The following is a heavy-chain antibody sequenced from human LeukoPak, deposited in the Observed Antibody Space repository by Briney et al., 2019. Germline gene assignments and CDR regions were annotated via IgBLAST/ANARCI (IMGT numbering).Heavy chain of an antibody. V-gene: IGHV4-4*08. CDR3: ARNPPGIRHNAFDI. Sequence: SETLSLTCTVSVGSINNYYWNWVRQPPGKGLEWVGYIYTSGSTSGSTNYNPSLKSRVTISGDTSKNQFSLQLTSVTAADTAVYYCARNPPGIRHNAFDIWGQGAMVTVSS. J-gene: IGHJ3*02. CDR1: VGSINNYY. CDR2: IYTSGSTSGST.